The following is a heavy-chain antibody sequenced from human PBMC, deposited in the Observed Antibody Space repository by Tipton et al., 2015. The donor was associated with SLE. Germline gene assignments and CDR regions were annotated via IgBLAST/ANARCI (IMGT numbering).Heavy chain of an antibody. D-gene: IGHD2-2*01. Sequence: TLSLTCAVSGGSISSSNWWSWVRQSPGKGLEWIGEIYHSGNTNYNPSLKSRVTISVDKSKNQFSLKLSSVTAADTAVYYCARVPAVYYYYMDVWGKGTTVTVSS. CDR2: IYHSGNT. CDR1: GGSISSSNW. J-gene: IGHJ6*03. CDR3: ARVPAVYYYYMDV. V-gene: IGHV4-4*02.